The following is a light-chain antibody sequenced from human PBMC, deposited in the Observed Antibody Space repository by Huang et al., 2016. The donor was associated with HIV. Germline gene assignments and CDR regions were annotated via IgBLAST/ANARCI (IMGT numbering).Light chain of an antibody. CDR2: GAS. V-gene: IGKV3-15*01. Sequence: EIVMTPSPATLSVSPGERATLSCRASQSVSNNLAWYQQKLGQAPRLLIYGASTRATGIPARFSGSGSGTDFTLTISSLQSEDFAVYYCQQYSDWPLWTFGQGSKVEIK. CDR1: QSVSNN. J-gene: IGKJ1*01. CDR3: QQYSDWPLWT.